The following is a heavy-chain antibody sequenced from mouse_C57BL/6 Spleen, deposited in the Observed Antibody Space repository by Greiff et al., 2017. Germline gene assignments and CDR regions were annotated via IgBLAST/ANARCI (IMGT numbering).Heavy chain of an antibody. V-gene: IGHV5-16*01. Sequence: EVKLMESEGGLVQPGRSMKLSCTASGFTFSDYYMAWVRQVPEKGLEWVANINYDGSSTYYLDSLKSRFIISRDNAKNILYLQMSSLKSEDTATYYCARDDGSSSYAMDYWGQGTSVTVSS. D-gene: IGHD1-1*01. J-gene: IGHJ4*01. CDR2: INYDGSST. CDR3: ARDDGSSSYAMDY. CDR1: GFTFSDYY.